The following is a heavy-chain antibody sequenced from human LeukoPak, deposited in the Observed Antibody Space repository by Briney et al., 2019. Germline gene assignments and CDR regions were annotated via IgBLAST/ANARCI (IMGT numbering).Heavy chain of an antibody. J-gene: IGHJ4*02. Sequence: GGSLRLSCAASGFTFSSYEMNWVRQAPGKGLEWVSYISSSGSTIYYADSVKGRFTISRDNSKNTLYLQMNSLRAEDTAVYYCAKGGSSWAHYWGQGTLVTVSS. CDR3: AKGGSSWAHY. CDR2: ISSSGSTI. CDR1: GFTFSSYE. D-gene: IGHD6-13*01. V-gene: IGHV3-48*03.